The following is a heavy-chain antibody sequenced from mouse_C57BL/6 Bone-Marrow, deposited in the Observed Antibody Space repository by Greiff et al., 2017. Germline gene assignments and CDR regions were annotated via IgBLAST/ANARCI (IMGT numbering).Heavy chain of an antibody. J-gene: IGHJ4*01. CDR3: ARKGGLRRGYYYAMDY. V-gene: IGHV1-63*01. D-gene: IGHD2-2*01. Sequence: VQLQQSGAELVRPGTSVKMSCKASGYTFTNYWIGWAKQRPGHGLEWIGDIYPGGGYTNYNEKFKGKATLTADKSSSTAYMQFSSLTSEDSAIYYCARKGGLRRGYYYAMDYWGQGTSVTVSS. CDR2: IYPGGGYT. CDR1: GYTFTNYW.